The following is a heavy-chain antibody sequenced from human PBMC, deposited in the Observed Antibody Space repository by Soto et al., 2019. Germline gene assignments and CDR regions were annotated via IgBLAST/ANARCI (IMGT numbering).Heavy chain of an antibody. CDR2: MSYDGSDT. J-gene: IGHJ4*02. V-gene: IGHV3-30*02. CDR1: GFIFSNSG. D-gene: IGHD3-10*02. CDR3: TIVRVADSALDH. Sequence: GGSLRLSCVGSGFIFSNSGMHWVRQTPGKGLEWVAFMSYDGSDTFYADSVKGRFTIPRDNSKNTLFLHMSNLRAEDTAMYYCTIVRVADSALDHWGQGTLVTVSS.